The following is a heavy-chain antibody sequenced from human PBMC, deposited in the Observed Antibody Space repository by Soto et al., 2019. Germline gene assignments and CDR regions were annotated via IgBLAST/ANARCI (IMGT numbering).Heavy chain of an antibody. D-gene: IGHD2-15*01. Sequence: PSETLSLTCTVSGDSLNIGGYYWTWIRQHPGKGLEWMGYIYYTGKTYYNPSLESRLTMSVDTSKNQFSLKLSSVTAADTGVYYCARDGSSTAKWIDPWGQGTPVTVSS. J-gene: IGHJ5*02. CDR3: ARDGSSTAKWIDP. V-gene: IGHV4-31*03. CDR1: GDSLNIGGYY. CDR2: IYYTGKT.